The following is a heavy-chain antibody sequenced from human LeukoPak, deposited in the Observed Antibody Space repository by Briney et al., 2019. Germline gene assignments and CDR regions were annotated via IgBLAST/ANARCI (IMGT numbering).Heavy chain of an antibody. J-gene: IGHJ4*02. D-gene: IGHD3-22*01. Sequence: PGGSLRLSCAASGFTFSSYAMHWVRQAPGKGLEWVAVISYDGSNKYYADSVKGRFTISRDNFKNTLYLQMNSLRAEDTAVYYCARDYYDSSGLDYWGQGTLVTVSS. CDR3: ARDYYDSSGLDY. CDR2: ISYDGSNK. CDR1: GFTFSSYA. V-gene: IGHV3-30*04.